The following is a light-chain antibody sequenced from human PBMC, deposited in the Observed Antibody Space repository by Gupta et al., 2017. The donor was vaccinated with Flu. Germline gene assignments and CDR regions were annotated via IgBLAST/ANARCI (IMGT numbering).Light chain of an antibody. Sequence: ETTLTQSPAFMSATPGDKVNISCKASQDIDDDMNWYQQKPGEAAIFIIQEATTLGPGIPPRFSGCGYGIAFTLTIKNIESEDAAYYCCRQQDTYPFTFGQGTKMDLK. CDR1: QDIDDD. CDR3: RQQDTYPFT. J-gene: IGKJ2*01. CDR2: EAT. V-gene: IGKV5-2*01.